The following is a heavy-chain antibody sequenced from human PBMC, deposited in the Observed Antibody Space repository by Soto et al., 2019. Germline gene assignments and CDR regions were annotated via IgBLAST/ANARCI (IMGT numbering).Heavy chain of an antibody. V-gene: IGHV4-4*07. D-gene: IGHD1-20*01. CDR2: IYTSGST. CDR3: AREGSKGNWNLPFDY. Sequence: SETLSLTCTVSGGSISSYYWSWIRQPAGKGLEWIGRIYTSGSTNYNPSLKRRVTMSVDTSKIQFSLKLSSVAAADTVVYCCAREGSKGNWNLPFDYWGQGTLVTVSS. CDR1: GGSISSYY. J-gene: IGHJ4*02.